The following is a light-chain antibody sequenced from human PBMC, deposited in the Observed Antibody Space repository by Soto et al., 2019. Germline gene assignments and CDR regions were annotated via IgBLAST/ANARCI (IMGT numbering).Light chain of an antibody. CDR2: LEDSGNY. Sequence: LVLTQSSSASASLGSSVKLTCTLSSGHSSYIIAWHQQQPGKAPRFLMKLEDSGNYNKGSGVPDRFSGSSSGADRYLTISNLQFEDEADYYCETWDSNTRVFGGGTKVTVL. CDR1: SGHSSYI. V-gene: IGLV4-60*02. J-gene: IGLJ2*01. CDR3: ETWDSNTRV.